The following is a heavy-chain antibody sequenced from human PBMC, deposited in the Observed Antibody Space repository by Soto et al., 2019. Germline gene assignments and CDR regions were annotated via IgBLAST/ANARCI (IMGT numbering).Heavy chain of an antibody. CDR1: GYSFTSYW. V-gene: IGHV5-51*01. J-gene: IGHJ6*02. Sequence: PGESLKISCKGSGYSFTSYWIGWLRQMPGKVLEWMGIIYPGDSDTRYSPSFQGQVTISADKSISTAYLQWSSLKASDTAMYYCARQAIAVAPLYPSYGMHVWGQATTVTVSS. D-gene: IGHD6-19*01. CDR2: IYPGDSDT. CDR3: ARQAIAVAPLYPSYGMHV.